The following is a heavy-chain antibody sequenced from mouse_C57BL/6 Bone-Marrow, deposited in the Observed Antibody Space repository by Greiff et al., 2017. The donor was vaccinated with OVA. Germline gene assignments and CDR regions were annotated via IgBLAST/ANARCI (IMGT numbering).Heavy chain of an antibody. CDR2: FYPGSGSI. Sequence: VQLQQSGAELVKPGASVKLSCKASGYTFTEYTIHWVKQRSGQGLEWIGWFYPGSGSIKYNENFKDKATLTADKSSSTVYMELSRLTSEDSAVYFCARHPYYYGSSSYYYAMDYWGQGTSVTVSS. CDR1: GYTFTEYT. J-gene: IGHJ4*01. CDR3: ARHPYYYGSSSYYYAMDY. D-gene: IGHD1-1*01. V-gene: IGHV1-62-2*01.